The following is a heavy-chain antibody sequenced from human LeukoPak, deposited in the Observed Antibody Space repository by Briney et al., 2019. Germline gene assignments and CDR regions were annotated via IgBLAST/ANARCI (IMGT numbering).Heavy chain of an antibody. J-gene: IGHJ4*02. CDR2: IYYSGSA. CDR1: GGSTSSSSYY. Sequence: PSETLSLTCTVSGGSTSSSSYYWGWIRPPPGKGLEWIGSIYYSGSAYYNPSLKSRVTISVDTSKNQFSLKLSSVTAADTAVYYCARLRGGDYGDYYYFDYWGQGTLVTVSS. V-gene: IGHV4-39*01. CDR3: ARLRGGDYGDYYYFDY. D-gene: IGHD4-17*01.